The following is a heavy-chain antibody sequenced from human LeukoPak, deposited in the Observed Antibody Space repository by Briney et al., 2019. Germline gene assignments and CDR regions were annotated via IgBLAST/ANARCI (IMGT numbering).Heavy chain of an antibody. CDR2: ISAYNGNT. V-gene: IGHV1-18*01. Sequence: ASVKVSCKASGYTFTSYGIRWVRQAPGQGLEWMGWISAYNGNTNYAQKLQGRVTMTTDTSTSTAYMELRSLRSDDTAVYYCARDRSHYDILTGYPGADAFDIWGQGTMVTVSS. CDR3: ARDRSHYDILTGYPGADAFDI. CDR1: GYTFTSYG. D-gene: IGHD3-9*01. J-gene: IGHJ3*02.